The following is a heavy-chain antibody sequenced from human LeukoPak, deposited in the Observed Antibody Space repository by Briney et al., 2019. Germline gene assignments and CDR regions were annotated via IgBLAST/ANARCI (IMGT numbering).Heavy chain of an antibody. J-gene: IGHJ4*02. CDR3: ARSGSSGYYYLSPTDY. Sequence: GESLKISCKGSGYSFTSYWIGWARQMPGKGLEWMGIIYPGDSDTRYSPSFQGQVTISADKSISTAYLQWSSLKASDTAMYYCARSGSSGYYYLSPTDYWGQGTLVTVSS. CDR1: GYSFTSYW. D-gene: IGHD3-22*01. CDR2: IYPGDSDT. V-gene: IGHV5-51*01.